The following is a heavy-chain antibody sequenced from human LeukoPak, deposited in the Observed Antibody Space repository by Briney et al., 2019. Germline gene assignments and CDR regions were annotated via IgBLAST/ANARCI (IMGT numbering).Heavy chain of an antibody. D-gene: IGHD1-26*01. J-gene: IGHJ4*02. V-gene: IGHV4-28*01. CDR1: GYSISSSNW. CDR2: IYYSGST. CDR3: ARSAWRREGGFDY. Sequence: SETLSLTCAVSGYSISSSNWWGWIRQPPGKGLEWIGYIYYSGSTYYHPSLKSRVTMSVDTSKNQFSLKLSSVTAVDTAVYYCARSAWRREGGFDYWGQGTLVTVSS.